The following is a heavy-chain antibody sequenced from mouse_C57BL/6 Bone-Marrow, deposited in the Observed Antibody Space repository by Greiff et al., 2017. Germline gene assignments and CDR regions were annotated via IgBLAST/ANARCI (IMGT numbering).Heavy chain of an antibody. J-gene: IGHJ1*03. D-gene: IGHD1-1*01. CDR3: ARCITTVVARSYWYFDV. V-gene: IGHV1-82*01. CDR1: GYAFSSSW. Sequence: QVQLKESGPELVKPGASVKISCKASGYAFSSSWMNWVKQRPGKGLEWIGRIYPGDGDTNYNGKFKGKATLTADKSSSTAYMQLSSLTSEDSAVYFCARCITTVVARSYWYFDVWGTGTTVTVSS. CDR2: IYPGDGDT.